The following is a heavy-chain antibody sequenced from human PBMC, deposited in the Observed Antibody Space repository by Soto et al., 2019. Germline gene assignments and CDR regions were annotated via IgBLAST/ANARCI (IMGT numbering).Heavy chain of an antibody. J-gene: IGHJ6*02. CDR1: GFTFSNYA. V-gene: IGHV3-23*01. CDR3: ARVFYYDILTGKSYNMDV. CDR2: ISGSGGRT. Sequence: VQLLESGGDLVQPGGSLRLSCEASGFTFSNYAMSWVRQAPGKGLEWVSVISGSGGRTNYADSAKGRFTISSDNSMDTLYLQMNSLRAEDTAVYYCARVFYYDILTGKSYNMDVWGQGTTVIVSS. D-gene: IGHD3-9*01.